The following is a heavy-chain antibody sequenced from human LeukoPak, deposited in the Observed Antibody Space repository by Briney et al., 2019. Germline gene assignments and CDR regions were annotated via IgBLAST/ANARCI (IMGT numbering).Heavy chain of an antibody. Sequence: GGSLRLSCAVSGFTFSSYDMHWVRQAPGKGLEWVAVISYDGGHKYYADSVKGRFTISRDNSKYTLYLQMNSLRAEDTALYYCARDAYSSGWSYFDYWGQGTLVTVSS. CDR3: ARDAYSSGWSYFDY. CDR1: GFTFSSYD. V-gene: IGHV3-30*03. CDR2: ISYDGGHK. D-gene: IGHD6-19*01. J-gene: IGHJ4*02.